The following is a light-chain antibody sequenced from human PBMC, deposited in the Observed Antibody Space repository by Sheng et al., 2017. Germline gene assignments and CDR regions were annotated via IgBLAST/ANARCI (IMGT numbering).Light chain of an antibody. Sequence: DIQMTQSPSSLSASVGDRVNITCRASQGISNSLAWYQQKPGKVPKLLIYAASTLQSGVPSRFSGSGSGTEFALTISSLQPEDVATYYCQKYSSVPLTFGQGTKVEIK. CDR1: QGISNS. CDR3: QKYSSVPLT. V-gene: IGKV1-27*01. CDR2: AAS. J-gene: IGKJ1*01.